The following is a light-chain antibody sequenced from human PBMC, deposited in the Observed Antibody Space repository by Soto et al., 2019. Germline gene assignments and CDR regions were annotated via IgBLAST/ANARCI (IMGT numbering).Light chain of an antibody. J-gene: IGKJ1*01. Sequence: EIVMTQSPGTLSVSPGERATLSCRASQSVNSNLAWYQQKPGQAPTLLIYGTSTRATGIPARFSGSGSGAEFTLTITSLQSEDFAVYYCQQYNNWPLWTFGQGTKVEIK. CDR2: GTS. CDR3: QQYNNWPLWT. CDR1: QSVNSN. V-gene: IGKV3-15*01.